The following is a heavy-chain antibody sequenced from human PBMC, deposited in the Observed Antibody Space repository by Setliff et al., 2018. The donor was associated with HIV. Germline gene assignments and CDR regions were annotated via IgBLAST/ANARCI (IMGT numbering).Heavy chain of an antibody. J-gene: IGHJ6*03. CDR2: FVPEHSET. CDR3: ATRGELLGRRASTVTVYYYYLDV. D-gene: IGHD4-17*01. Sequence: ASVKVSCKVSGYTLTELSIHWVRQAPGKGLEWMGGFVPEHSETIYAQKFQGRVTMTEDTSTDTAFMELGGLTSEDTAVYYCATRGELLGRRASTVTVYYYYLDVWGNGTTVTVSS. CDR1: GYTLTELS. V-gene: IGHV1-24*01.